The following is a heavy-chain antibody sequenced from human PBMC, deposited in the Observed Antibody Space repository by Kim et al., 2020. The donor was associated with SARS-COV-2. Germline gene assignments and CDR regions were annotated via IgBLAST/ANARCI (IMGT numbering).Heavy chain of an antibody. CDR3: ASLIDCSSTSCYDTYFD. Sequence: GGSLRLSCAASGFTFSSYAMHWVRQAPGKGLEWVAVISYDGSNKYYADSVKGRFTISRDNSKNTLYLQMNSLRAEDTAVYYCASLIDCSSTSCYDTYFD. J-gene: IGHJ4*01. CDR2: ISYDGSNK. V-gene: IGHV3-30*04. D-gene: IGHD2-2*01. CDR1: GFTFSSYA.